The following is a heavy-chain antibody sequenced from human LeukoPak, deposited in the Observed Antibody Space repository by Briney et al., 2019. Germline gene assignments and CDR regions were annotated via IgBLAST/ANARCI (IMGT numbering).Heavy chain of an antibody. V-gene: IGHV1-18*01. Sequence: GASVKVSCKASGGTFSSYAISWVRQAPGQGLEWMGWISAYNGNTNYAQKLQGRVTMTTDTSTSTAYMELRSLRSDDTAVYYCARYLGPYYYDSSGYALGYWGQGTLVTVSS. D-gene: IGHD3-22*01. J-gene: IGHJ4*02. CDR3: ARYLGPYYYDSSGYALGY. CDR1: GGTFSSYA. CDR2: ISAYNGNT.